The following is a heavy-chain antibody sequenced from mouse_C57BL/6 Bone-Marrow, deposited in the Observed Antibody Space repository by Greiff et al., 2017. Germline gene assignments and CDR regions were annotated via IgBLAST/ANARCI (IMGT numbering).Heavy chain of an antibody. CDR1: GYTFTSYG. V-gene: IGHV1-81*01. J-gene: IGHJ4*01. Sequence: VQLQQSGAELARPGASVKLSCKASGYTFTSYGISWVKQSTGQGLEWIGEIYPRSGNTYYNEKFKGKATLTADKSSSTAYMELRSLTSEDSAVYFCACKGDYAMDYWGQGTSVTVSS. CDR2: IYPRSGNT. CDR3: ACKGDYAMDY. D-gene: IGHD1-3*01.